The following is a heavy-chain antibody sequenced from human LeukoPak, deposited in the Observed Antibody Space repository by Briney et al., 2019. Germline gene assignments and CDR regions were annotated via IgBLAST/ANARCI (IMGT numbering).Heavy chain of an antibody. CDR2: IYHSGST. Sequence: SETLSLTCTVSGYSISSGYYWGWIRQPPGKGLEWIGSIYHSGSTYYNPSLKSRVTISVDTSKNQFSLKLSSVTAADTAVYYCARSLHLASQHWFDSWGQGTLVTVSS. CDR3: ARSLHLASQHWFDS. D-gene: IGHD2-2*01. V-gene: IGHV4-38-2*02. CDR1: GYSISSGYY. J-gene: IGHJ5*01.